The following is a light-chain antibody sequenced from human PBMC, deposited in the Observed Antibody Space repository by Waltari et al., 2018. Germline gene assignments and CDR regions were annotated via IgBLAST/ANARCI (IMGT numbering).Light chain of an antibody. CDR1: SSNIGSNT. CDR2: SNN. CDR3: AAWDDSLNEWV. Sequence: QSVLTQPPSASGTPGQRVTISCSGSSSNIGSNTVNWYKQLPGTAPKLLIYSNNQRPSGVPDRFSGSKSGTSASLAISGLQSEDEADYYCAAWDDSLNEWVFGGGTKLTVL. V-gene: IGLV1-44*01. J-gene: IGLJ3*02.